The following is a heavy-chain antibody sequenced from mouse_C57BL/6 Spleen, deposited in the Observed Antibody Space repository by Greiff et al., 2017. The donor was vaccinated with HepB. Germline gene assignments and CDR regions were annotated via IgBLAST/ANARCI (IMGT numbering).Heavy chain of an antibody. CDR1: GYTFTDYY. CDR3: ARDAYGSFAY. CDR2: IYPGSGNT. V-gene: IGHV1-76*01. D-gene: IGHD1-1*01. Sequence: VQLQESGAELVRPGASVKLSCKASGYTFTDYYINWVKQRPGQGLEWIARIYPGSGNTYYNEKFKGKATLTAEKSSSTAYMQLSSLTSEDSAVYFCARDAYGSFAYWGQGTLVTVSA. J-gene: IGHJ3*01.